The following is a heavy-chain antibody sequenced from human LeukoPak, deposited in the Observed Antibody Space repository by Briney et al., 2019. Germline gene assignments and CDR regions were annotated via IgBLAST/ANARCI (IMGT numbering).Heavy chain of an antibody. V-gene: IGHV3-30-3*01. CDR3: ARFKRLQPQYYGMDV. Sequence: GGSLRLSCAASGFTFSSYAMHWVRQAPGKGLEWVAVISYDGSNKYCADSVKGRFTISRDNSKNTLYLQMNSLRAEDTAVYYCARFKRLQPQYYGMDVWGQGTTVTVSS. D-gene: IGHD5-24*01. J-gene: IGHJ6*02. CDR1: GFTFSSYA. CDR2: ISYDGSNK.